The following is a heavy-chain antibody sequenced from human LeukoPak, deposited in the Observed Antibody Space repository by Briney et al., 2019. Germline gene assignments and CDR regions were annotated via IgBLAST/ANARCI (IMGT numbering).Heavy chain of an antibody. Sequence: SETLSLTCAVSGYSISSGYYWGWIRQPPGKGLEGIGSIYHSGSTYYNPSLKSRVTISVDTAKNQFSLKLTSVTAADTAVYYCARRGAYCGGDCYFDYWGQGTLVTVSS. CDR3: ARRGAYCGGDCYFDY. CDR1: GYSISSGYY. J-gene: IGHJ4*02. CDR2: IYHSGST. D-gene: IGHD2-21*01. V-gene: IGHV4-38-2*01.